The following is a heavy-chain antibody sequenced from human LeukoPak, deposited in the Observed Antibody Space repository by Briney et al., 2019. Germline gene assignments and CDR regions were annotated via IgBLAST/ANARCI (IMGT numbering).Heavy chain of an antibody. CDR2: IYYSGST. CDR1: GGSISSYY. J-gene: IGHJ6*02. V-gene: IGHV4-59*01. Sequence: SETLSLTCTVSGGSISSYYWSWIRQPPGKGLEWVGYIYYSGSTNYNPSLKSRVTISVDTSKNQFSLKLSSVTAADTAVYYCARDNWNYGSSMDVWGQGATVTVSS. CDR3: ARDNWNYGSSMDV. D-gene: IGHD1-7*01.